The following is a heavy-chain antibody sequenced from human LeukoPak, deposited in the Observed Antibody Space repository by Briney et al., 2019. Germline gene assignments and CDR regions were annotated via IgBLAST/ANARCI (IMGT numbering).Heavy chain of an antibody. V-gene: IGHV3-23*01. Sequence: GGSLRLSCAASGFTFSSYAMSGVRQAPGKGLEWGSAISGSGGSTYYADSVKGRFTISRDNSKNTLYLQMNSLRAEDTAVYYCAKAGCSGGSCYLDYWGQGTLVTVSS. CDR2: ISGSGGST. CDR1: GFTFSSYA. CDR3: AKAGCSGGSCYLDY. J-gene: IGHJ4*02. D-gene: IGHD2-15*01.